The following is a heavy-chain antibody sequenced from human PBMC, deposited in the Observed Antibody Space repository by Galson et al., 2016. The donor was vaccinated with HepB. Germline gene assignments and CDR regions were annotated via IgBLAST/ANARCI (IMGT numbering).Heavy chain of an antibody. D-gene: IGHD6-13*01. CDR1: GGSISSDY. CDR3: ARSGAAASGTGFDP. J-gene: IGHJ5*02. CDR2: IYYTGST. V-gene: IGHV4-59*01. Sequence: LSLTCTVSGGSISSDYWSWIRQPPGKGLEWIGYIYYTGSTNYNPSLMSRVTISVDTSKKQFSLKLSSVTAADTAVYYCARSGAAASGTGFDPWGQGTLVTVSS.